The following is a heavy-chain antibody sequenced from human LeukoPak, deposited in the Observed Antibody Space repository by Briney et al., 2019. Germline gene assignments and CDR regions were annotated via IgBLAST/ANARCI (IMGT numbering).Heavy chain of an antibody. CDR1: GGSISSYY. Sequence: SETLSLTCTVSGGSISSYYWTWIRQPPGKGLEWIGYIYYSGSTNYNPSLKSRVTISVDTSKNQFSLRLSSVTAADTAVYYCARVTGYMTEDYFDYWGQGTLITVSS. V-gene: IGHV4-59*01. J-gene: IGHJ4*02. CDR3: ARVTGYMTEDYFDY. D-gene: IGHD6-13*01. CDR2: IYYSGST.